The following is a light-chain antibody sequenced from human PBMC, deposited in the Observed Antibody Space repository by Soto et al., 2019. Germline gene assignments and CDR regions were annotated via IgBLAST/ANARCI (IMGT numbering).Light chain of an antibody. CDR2: AVS. CDR1: SSDIGSYNL. Sequence: QSALTQPASVSGSPGQSITVSCTGTSSDIGSYNLVSWYQHHPGKAPKLMIYAVSKRPSGVSSRFSGSKSGNTASLTISGLQAEDEADSFCCSYAGSSTLLFGGGTKLTVL. V-gene: IGLV2-23*02. J-gene: IGLJ3*02. CDR3: CSYAGSSTLL.